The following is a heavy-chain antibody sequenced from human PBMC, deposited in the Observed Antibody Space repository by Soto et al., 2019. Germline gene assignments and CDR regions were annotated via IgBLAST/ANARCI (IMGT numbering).Heavy chain of an antibody. CDR3: AGYLWFGELFGDRGDYYMDV. CDR2: IYYSGST. Sequence: SETLSPTCTVSGGSISSSSYYWGWIRQPPGKGLEWIGSIYYSGSTYYNPSLKSRVTISVDTSKNQFSLKLSSVTAADTAVYYCAGYLWFGELFGDRGDYYMDVWGKGTTVTVSS. CDR1: GGSISSSSYY. V-gene: IGHV4-39*01. D-gene: IGHD3-10*01. J-gene: IGHJ6*03.